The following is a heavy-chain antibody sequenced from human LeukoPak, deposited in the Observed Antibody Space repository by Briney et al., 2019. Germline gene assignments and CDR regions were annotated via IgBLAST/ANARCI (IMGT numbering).Heavy chain of an antibody. CDR1: GDTISSNRFF. CDR3: ARDANYRDRSGYPSPFDC. J-gene: IGHJ4*02. D-gene: IGHD6-19*01. Sequence: PSETLSLTCTVSGDTISSNRFFWAWLRQPPGKGLEWIASLSDRGSPKYSPSFQSRVSIFTYTAKNQLSLNLRSVTAADTAVHYCARDANYRDRSGYPSPFDCWGQGSLVTVCS. CDR2: LSDRGSP. V-gene: IGHV4-39*02.